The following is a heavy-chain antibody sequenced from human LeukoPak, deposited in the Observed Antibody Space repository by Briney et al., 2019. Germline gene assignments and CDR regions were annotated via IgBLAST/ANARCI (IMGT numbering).Heavy chain of an antibody. D-gene: IGHD6-19*01. CDR1: GFTFDDYA. Sequence: GSLSLSCAASGFTFDDYAMHWVRQAPGKGLEWVSLISWDGGSSYYADSVKGRFTISRDNSKNSLYLQMNSLRAEDTALYYCAKDSVAVTGTGNIDYWGQGTLVTVSS. J-gene: IGHJ4*02. CDR2: ISWDGGSS. V-gene: IGHV3-43D*03. CDR3: AKDSVAVTGTGNIDY.